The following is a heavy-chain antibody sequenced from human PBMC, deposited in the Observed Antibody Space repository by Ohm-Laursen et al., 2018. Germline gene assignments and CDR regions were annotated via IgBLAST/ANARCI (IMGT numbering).Heavy chain of an antibody. CDR1: GFTFDDHY. CDR2: SRDKANSYIT. D-gene: IGHD2/OR15-2a*01. CDR3: ARTRNFQPYDV. V-gene: IGHV3-72*01. Sequence: SLRLSCAASGFTFDDHYMDWVRQAPGKGLELVARSRDKANSYITAYVASVKGRFSISRDDSENSLYLQMNSLKTEDTAVYYCARTRNFQPYDVWGQGTMVIVSS. J-gene: IGHJ3*01.